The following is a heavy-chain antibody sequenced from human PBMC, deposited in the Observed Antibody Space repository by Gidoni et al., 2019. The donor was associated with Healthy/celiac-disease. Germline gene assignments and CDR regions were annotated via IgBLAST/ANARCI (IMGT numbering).Heavy chain of an antibody. CDR2: INSDWSST. CDR3: ARGSSSWFSFDY. Sequence: EVQLVESGGGLVQPGGSLRLSCADSGFTFSSYWMHWLRQAPGKGLVWVSRINSDWSSTSYADSVKGRFTISRDNAKTTLYLQMNSLRAEDTAVYYCARGSSSWFSFDYWGQGTLVTVSS. V-gene: IGHV3-74*01. D-gene: IGHD6-13*01. J-gene: IGHJ4*02. CDR1: GFTFSSYW.